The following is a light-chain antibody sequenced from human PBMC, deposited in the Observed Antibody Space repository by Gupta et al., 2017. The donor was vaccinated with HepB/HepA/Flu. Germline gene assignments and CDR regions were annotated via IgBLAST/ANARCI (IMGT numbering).Light chain of an antibody. V-gene: IGKV3-20*01. J-gene: IGKJ4*01. CDR3: QQDGSSPRT. CDR1: QSFSRTF. CDR2: GTS. Sequence: EIVFTQSPGTLSLSPGERATLSCRASQSFSRTFLAWYQQKAGQAPRLLIYGTSSRATGIPDRFSGSGSGTDFTLTISRLESEDFAVYYCQQDGSSPRTFGGGTKVEIK.